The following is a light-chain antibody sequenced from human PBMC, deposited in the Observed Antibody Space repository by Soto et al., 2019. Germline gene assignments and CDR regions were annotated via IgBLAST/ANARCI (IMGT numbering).Light chain of an antibody. J-gene: IGKJ1*01. V-gene: IGKV1-39*01. CDR1: QSISSY. Sequence: DIRMTQSPSSLSASVGDRVTITCRASQSISSYLNWYQQKPGKAPRLLIYAASSLQRGVPSRFSGSGSGTDFTLTISSLQPEDFATYYCQQSYSTPWTFGQGTRVEIK. CDR3: QQSYSTPWT. CDR2: AAS.